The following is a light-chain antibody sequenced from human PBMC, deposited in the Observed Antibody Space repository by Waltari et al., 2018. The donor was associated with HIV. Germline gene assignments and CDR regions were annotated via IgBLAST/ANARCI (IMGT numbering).Light chain of an antibody. CDR3: QQSYSKPLT. CDR2: AAS. J-gene: IGKJ3*01. V-gene: IGKV1-39*01. CDR1: QRISTY. Sequence: DIQMTQSPSSLSASVGDRVTIPCRASQRISTYLNWYQQKPGKAPKVLIYAASSLQSGVPSRFSGSGSMTDFTLTISSLQPEDFATYYCQQSYSKPLTFGPGTKVDIK.